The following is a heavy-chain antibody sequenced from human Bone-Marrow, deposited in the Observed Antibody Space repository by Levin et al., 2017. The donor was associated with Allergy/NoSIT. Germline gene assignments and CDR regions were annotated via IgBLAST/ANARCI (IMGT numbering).Heavy chain of an antibody. CDR2: VWSDGTNQ. J-gene: IGHJ4*02. CDR3: ARENSVAAARSSDY. V-gene: IGHV3-33*01. Sequence: GGSLRLSCAASGFTFSRYSIHWLRQAPGKGLEWVAAVWSDGTNQYNGDSVKGRFTLSRDNSHNTLSLQMNNLRAEDTAVYYCARENSVAAARSSDYWGQGTLVTVSS. D-gene: IGHD2-15*01. CDR1: GFTFSRYS.